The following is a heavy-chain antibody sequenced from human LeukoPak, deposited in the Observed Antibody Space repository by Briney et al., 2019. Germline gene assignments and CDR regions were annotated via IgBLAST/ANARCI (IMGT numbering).Heavy chain of an antibody. D-gene: IGHD3-10*01. CDR3: ARGMVRGVMTPDY. CDR2: IYYSGST. J-gene: IGHJ4*02. Sequence: SETLSLTCTVSGGSISSYYWSWIRQPPGKGLEWIGYIYYSGSTNYNPSLKSRVTISVDTSKNQFSLKLSSVTAADTAVYYCARGMVRGVMTPDYWGQGTLVTVSS. CDR1: GGSISSYY. V-gene: IGHV4-59*01.